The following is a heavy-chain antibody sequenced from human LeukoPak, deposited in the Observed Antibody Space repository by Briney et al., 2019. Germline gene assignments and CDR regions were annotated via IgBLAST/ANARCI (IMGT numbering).Heavy chain of an antibody. D-gene: IGHD6-13*01. CDR1: GYIFSNYG. CDR2: ISAHNDNT. Sequence: GASVKVSCKASGYIFSNYGISWVRQAPGQGLEWMGWISAHNDNTNYAQKFQGRVSMTTDTSTTTAHMELRTLRSDDTAVYYCVRDRYWVAGTGWFDAWGQGTLVTVSS. J-gene: IGHJ5*02. V-gene: IGHV1-18*01. CDR3: VRDRYWVAGTGWFDA.